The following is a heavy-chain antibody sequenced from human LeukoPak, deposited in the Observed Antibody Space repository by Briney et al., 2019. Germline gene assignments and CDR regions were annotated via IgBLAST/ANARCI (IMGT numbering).Heavy chain of an antibody. CDR2: IYYSGST. J-gene: IGHJ2*01. V-gene: IGHV4-59*08. D-gene: IGHD2-15*01. CDR3: ARRAYCSGGSCYSYFDL. CDR1: GGSISSYY. Sequence: SETLSLTCTVSGGSISSYYWSWIRQPPGKGLEWIGYIYYSGSTNYNPSLKSRVTISVDTSKNQFSLKLSSVTAADTAVYYCARRAYCSGGSCYSYFDLWGRGTLVTVSS.